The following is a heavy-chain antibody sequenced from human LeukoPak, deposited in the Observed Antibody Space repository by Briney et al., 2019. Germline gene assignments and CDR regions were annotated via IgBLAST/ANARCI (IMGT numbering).Heavy chain of an antibody. CDR1: GFIFSDYY. D-gene: IGHD1-26*01. J-gene: IGHJ3*02. V-gene: IGHV3-11*01. Sequence: GGSLRLSCAASGFIFSDYYMTWIRQAPGKGLEWISYISSSGTTIYYADSVKGRFSISRDNAKNSLYLQMNSLRAEDTAVYYCAKDRDKWAMGAFDIWGQGTMVTVSS. CDR2: ISSSGTTI. CDR3: AKDRDKWAMGAFDI.